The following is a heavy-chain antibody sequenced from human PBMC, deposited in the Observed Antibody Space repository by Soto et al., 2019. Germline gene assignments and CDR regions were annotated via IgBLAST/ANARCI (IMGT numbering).Heavy chain of an antibody. V-gene: IGHV4-59*08. D-gene: IGHD6-19*01. CDR1: GGSISSSY. Sequence: QVQLQESGPGLVKPSETLSLSCTVSGGSISSSYWSWFRQPPGKGLEWIGYVYYSGTTDYNPSLKSRVTTSVDTSQNQFSRKLNSVTAADTAVYYGARHHPAHISVALGDAFDIWGQGTSVTVSS. CDR2: VYYSGTT. CDR3: ARHHPAHISVALGDAFDI. J-gene: IGHJ3*02.